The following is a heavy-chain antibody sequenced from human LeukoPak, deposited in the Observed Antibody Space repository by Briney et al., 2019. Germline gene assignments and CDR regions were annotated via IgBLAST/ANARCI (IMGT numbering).Heavy chain of an antibody. Sequence: ASVKVSCKASGYTFTSYAMHWVRQAPGQRLEWMGWINAGNGNTKYSQEFQGRVTITRNTSISTAYMELSSLRSEDTAVYYCARGQWLVYYMDVWGKGTTVTVSS. D-gene: IGHD6-19*01. CDR2: INAGNGNT. CDR1: GYTFTSYA. J-gene: IGHJ6*03. V-gene: IGHV1-3*03. CDR3: ARGQWLVYYMDV.